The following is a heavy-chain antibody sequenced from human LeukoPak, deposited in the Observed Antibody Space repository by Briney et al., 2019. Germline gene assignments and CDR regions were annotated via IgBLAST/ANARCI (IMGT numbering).Heavy chain of an antibody. CDR2: IIPIFGTA. V-gene: IGHV1-69*01. D-gene: IGHD2-21*01. J-gene: IGHJ6*03. CDR3: ARDAIVVVSRHYMDV. Sequence: ASVKVSCKASGGTFSSYAISWVRQAPGQGLEWMGGIIPIFGTANYAQKFQGRVTITADESTSTAYMELSSLRSEDTAVYYCARDAIVVVSRHYMDVWGKGTTVTVSS. CDR1: GGTFSSYA.